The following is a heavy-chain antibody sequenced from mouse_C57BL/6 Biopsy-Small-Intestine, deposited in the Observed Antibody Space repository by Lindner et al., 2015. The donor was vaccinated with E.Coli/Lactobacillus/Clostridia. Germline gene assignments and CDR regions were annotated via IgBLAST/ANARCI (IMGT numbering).Heavy chain of an antibody. V-gene: IGHV1-54*01. Sequence: VQLQESGAELVRPGTSVKVSCKASGYAFTNYLIEWVKQRPGQGLEWIGVINPGSGGTNYNEKFKGKATLTADKSSSTAYMQLSSLTSEDSAVYFCARSAAYYSNVMDYWGQGTSVTVSS. J-gene: IGHJ4*01. CDR1: GYAFTNYL. CDR2: INPGSGGT. D-gene: IGHD2-5*01. CDR3: ARSAAYYSNVMDY.